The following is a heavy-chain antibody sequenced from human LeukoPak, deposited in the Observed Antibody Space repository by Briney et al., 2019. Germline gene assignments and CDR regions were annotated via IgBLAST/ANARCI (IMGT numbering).Heavy chain of an antibody. D-gene: IGHD2-2*01. CDR3: AREDSAAYCSSTNCYGFDY. Sequence: NPSETLSLTCTVSSGSISSYFWTWIRQPAGKGLEWIGRIYSSGSTNYNPSLKSRVIISVDKSKDQLSLKLSSVTAADTAVYYCAREDSAAYCSSTNCYGFDYWGQGTLVTVS. V-gene: IGHV4-4*07. J-gene: IGHJ4*02. CDR2: IYSSGST. CDR1: SGSISSYF.